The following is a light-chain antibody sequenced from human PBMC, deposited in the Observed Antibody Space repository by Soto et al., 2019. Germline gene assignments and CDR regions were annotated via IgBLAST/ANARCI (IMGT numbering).Light chain of an antibody. CDR1: QGIKNY. CDR2: AAS. V-gene: IGKV1-27*01. Sequence: DIQVTQHPSSLSASVGDRVTITCRASQGIKNYLAWYQQKPGETPKLLIYAASTLELGIPPRFSGSGSGTDFTLTINNLQPEDVATYYCQRYYNAPFTFGGGTKVEIK. CDR3: QRYYNAPFT. J-gene: IGKJ4*01.